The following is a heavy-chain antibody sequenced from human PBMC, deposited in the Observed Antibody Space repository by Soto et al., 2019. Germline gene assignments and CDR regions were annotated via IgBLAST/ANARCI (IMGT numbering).Heavy chain of an antibody. V-gene: IGHV3-30*18. CDR3: AKDGAPRYCSRSSCHPAGAY. D-gene: IGHD2-15*01. CDR2: ISYDGSHK. Sequence: QVQLVESGGGVVQPGRSLRLSCAGSGFTFSNYGLHWVRQAPGKGLEWVAVISYDGSHKYYADSVKGRFTISRDNSNNMPYLQMDRLRAGDTAVYYCAKDGAPRYCSRSSCHPAGAYWGQGTLVTVSS. CDR1: GFTFSNYG. J-gene: IGHJ4*02.